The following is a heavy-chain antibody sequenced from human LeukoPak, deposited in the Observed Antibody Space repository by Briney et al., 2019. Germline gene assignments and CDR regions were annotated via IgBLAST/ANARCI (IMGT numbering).Heavy chain of an antibody. V-gene: IGHV4-30-4*01. J-gene: IGHJ3*02. CDR3: ARDNNILTGSPSFHAFDI. CDR1: GGSISSGDYY. D-gene: IGHD3-9*01. Sequence: SETLSLTCTVSGGSISSGDYYWSWIRQPPGKGLEWIGYIYYSGSTYYNPSLKSRVTISVDTSKNQFSLKLSSVTAAVTAVYYCARDNNILTGSPSFHAFDIWGQGTMVTVSS. CDR2: IYYSGST.